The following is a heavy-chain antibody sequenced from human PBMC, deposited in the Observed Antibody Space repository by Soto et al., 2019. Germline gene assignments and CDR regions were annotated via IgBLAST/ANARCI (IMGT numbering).Heavy chain of an antibody. Sequence: ASVKVSCKASGYTFTSYSIHWVRQAPGQGLEWIGWINTDNGDAKYSQKFQGRVTVTRDTSATTAYMEVSSLRAEDTAVYYCAKRHIRQGWVVDYWGQGTLVTVSS. J-gene: IGHJ4*02. D-gene: IGHD2-15*01. V-gene: IGHV1-3*04. CDR2: INTDNGDA. CDR3: AKRHIRQGWVVDY. CDR1: GYTFTSYS.